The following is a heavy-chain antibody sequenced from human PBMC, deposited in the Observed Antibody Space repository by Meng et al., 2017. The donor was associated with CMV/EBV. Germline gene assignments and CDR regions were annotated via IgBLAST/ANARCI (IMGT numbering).Heavy chain of an antibody. CDR3: TRPGIFGVVSGYYYGMDV. CDR1: GFTFSCSA. J-gene: IGHJ6*02. D-gene: IGHD3-3*01. Sequence: GESLKISCAASGFTFSCSAMHWVRQASGKGREWVGRIRSKANRYATAYAASVKGRFTISSDDSKNTAYLQMNSLKTEDTAVYYCTRPGIFGVVSGYYYGMDVWGQGTTVTVSS. CDR2: IRSKANRYAT. V-gene: IGHV3-73*01.